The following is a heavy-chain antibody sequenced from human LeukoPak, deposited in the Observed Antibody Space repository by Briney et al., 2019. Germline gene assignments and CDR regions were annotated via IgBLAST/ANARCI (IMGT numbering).Heavy chain of an antibody. CDR2: INDSGSP. CDR3: ARGPHQHWPLGQF. V-gene: IGHV4-34*01. D-gene: IGHD2-2*01. CDR1: GGSFSGYH. Sequence: SETLSLTCEVNGGSFSGYHWTWIRQTPGKGLDWIGEINDSGSPIYNPSLKSRVTISVDTSKNQFSVHLTSVTAADTAVYYCARGPHQHWPLGQFWGQGSLVTVSS. J-gene: IGHJ4*02.